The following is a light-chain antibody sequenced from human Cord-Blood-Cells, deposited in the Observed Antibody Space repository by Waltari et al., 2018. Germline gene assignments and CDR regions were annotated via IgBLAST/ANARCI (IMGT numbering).Light chain of an antibody. V-gene: IGKV3-15*01. CDR1: QSVSSN. J-gene: IGKJ1*01. CDR3: QQYNNWPQT. CDR2: GAA. Sequence: EIVMTQSPATLAVSPGERATLSCRASQSVSSNLAWYQQKPGHAPRLLIDGAATRATGSPARFSGSGSGTELTLNISSLQSEDFAVYYCQQYNNWPQTFGQGTKVEIK.